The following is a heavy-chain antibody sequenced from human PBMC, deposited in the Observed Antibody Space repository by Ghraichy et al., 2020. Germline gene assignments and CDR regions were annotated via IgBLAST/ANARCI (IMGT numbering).Heavy chain of an antibody. CDR1: EFTFSGHW. V-gene: IGHV3-7*01. CDR3: AREDKNTFDL. CDR2: IKGDGSEK. Sequence: GGSLRLSCAASEFTFSGHWMSWVRQAPEKGLEWVANIKGDGSEKSYVDSVKGRFTISRDNAENSLYLQINSLRAEDTAVYYCAREDKNTFDLWGRGTMVTVSS. J-gene: IGHJ3*01.